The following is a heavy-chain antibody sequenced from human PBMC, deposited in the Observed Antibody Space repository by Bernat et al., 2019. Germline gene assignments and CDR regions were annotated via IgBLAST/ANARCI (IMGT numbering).Heavy chain of an antibody. CDR2: IWWDASNT. J-gene: IGHJ4*02. CDR1: GFIFCSYG. V-gene: IGHV3-33*01. D-gene: IGHD6-13*01. Sequence: QVQLVESGGRVVQPGTSLRLSCEASGFIFCSYGMHWVRQAPGKGLEWVGVIWWDASNTHYSDAVRGRFIISRDDSKNTLFLQMNSLRGDDTAIYYCAREGWSTLAAAGTGADYWGQGTLVSVSS. CDR3: AREGWSTLAAAGTGADY.